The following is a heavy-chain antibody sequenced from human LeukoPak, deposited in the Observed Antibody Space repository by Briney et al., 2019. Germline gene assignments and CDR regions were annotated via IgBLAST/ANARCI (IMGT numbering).Heavy chain of an antibody. CDR2: INWNGGST. D-gene: IGHD1-26*01. V-gene: IGHV3-20*04. CDR1: GFTFDDYG. CDR3: ARRKVGATPYDY. Sequence: GGSLTLSCAASGFTFDDYGMSWVRQAPGKGLEWVSGINWNGGSTGYADSVKGGFTSSRDNAKNSMYLQMNSLRAEDTALYYCARRKVGATPYDYWGQGTLVTVSS. J-gene: IGHJ4*02.